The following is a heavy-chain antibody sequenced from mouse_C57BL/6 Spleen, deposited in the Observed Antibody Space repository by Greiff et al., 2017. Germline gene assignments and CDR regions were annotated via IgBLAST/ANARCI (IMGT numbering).Heavy chain of an antibody. CDR2: ISYSGST. Sequence: EVQLVESGPGMVKPSQSLSLTCTVTGYSITSGYDWHWIRHFPGNKLEWMGYISYSGSTNYNPSLKSRISITHDTSKNPFFLKLNSVTTEDTATYYCARDYYGSSGYFDVWGTGTTVTVSS. J-gene: IGHJ1*03. V-gene: IGHV3-1*01. D-gene: IGHD1-1*01. CDR3: ARDYYGSSGYFDV. CDR1: GYSITSGYD.